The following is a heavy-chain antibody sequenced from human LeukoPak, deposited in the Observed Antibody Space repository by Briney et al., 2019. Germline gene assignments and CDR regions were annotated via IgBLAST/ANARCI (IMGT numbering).Heavy chain of an antibody. CDR3: ARDSARSPHAFDI. CDR2: IYYSGST. J-gene: IGHJ3*02. CDR1: GGSISSYY. V-gene: IGHV4-59*01. D-gene: IGHD6-6*01. Sequence: SETLSLTCTVSGGSISSYYWSWIRQPPGKGLEWIGYIYYSGSTNYNPSLKSRVTISVDTSKNQFSLKLSSVTAADTAVYYCARDSARSPHAFDIWGQGTMVTVPS.